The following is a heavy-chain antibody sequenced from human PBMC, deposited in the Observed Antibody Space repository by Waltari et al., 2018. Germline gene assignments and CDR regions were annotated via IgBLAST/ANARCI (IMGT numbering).Heavy chain of an antibody. V-gene: IGHV2-5*01. CDR1: GFSLSTNGLG. J-gene: IGHJ3*02. CDR2: IYWNGDE. Sequence: QITLKESGPTLVKPTQTLTLTCTFSGFSLSTNGLGVGWIRQTPGKAQEWLALIYWNGDERYNPSLRSRLTITKDTSKDQVVLTMTNMDPVDTATYYCAHEFVAFDIWGQGTMVTVSS. D-gene: IGHD3-10*01. CDR3: AHEFVAFDI.